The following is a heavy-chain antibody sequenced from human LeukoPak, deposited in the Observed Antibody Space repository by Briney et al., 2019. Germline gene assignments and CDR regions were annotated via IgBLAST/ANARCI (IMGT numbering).Heavy chain of an antibody. CDR1: GYTFTGYY. D-gene: IGHD2-21*01. J-gene: IGHJ5*02. Sequence: ASVKVSCKASGYTFTGYYMHWVRQAPGQGLEGMGWINPNSGGTNYAQKFQGRVTMTRDTSINTAYMELSRLRSDDTAVYYCARDQQYCGGDCSFDPWGQGTLVTVSS. CDR3: ARDQQYCGGDCSFDP. CDR2: INPNSGGT. V-gene: IGHV1-2*02.